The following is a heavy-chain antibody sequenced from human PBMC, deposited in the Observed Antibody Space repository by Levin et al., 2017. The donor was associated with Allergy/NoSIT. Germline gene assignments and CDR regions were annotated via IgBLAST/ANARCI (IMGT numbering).Heavy chain of an antibody. CDR2: IYYSGST. CDR3: ARVQRITMVRGVIITWSWFDP. J-gene: IGHJ5*02. D-gene: IGHD3-10*01. CDR1: GGSISSYY. V-gene: IGHV4-59*01. Sequence: SETLSLTCTVSGGSISSYYWSWIRQPPGKGLEWIGYIYYSGSTNYNPSLKSRVTISVDTSKNQFSLKLSSVTAADTAVYYCARVQRITMVRGVIITWSWFDPWGQGTLVTVSS.